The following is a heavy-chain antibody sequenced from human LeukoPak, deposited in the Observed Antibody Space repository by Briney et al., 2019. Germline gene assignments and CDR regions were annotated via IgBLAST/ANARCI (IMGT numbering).Heavy chain of an antibody. Sequence: GGSLRLSCAASGFTFSSYWMHWVRQAPGQGLVWLSRLSTDGSSTDYADSVKGRFTISRDNAKNTLYLQMNSLRAEDTAVYYCARVSCDYTTCKYPFDYWGQGTLVTVSP. CDR2: LSTDGSST. V-gene: IGHV3-74*01. D-gene: IGHD3-3*01. CDR3: ARVSCDYTTCKYPFDY. CDR1: GFTFSSYW. J-gene: IGHJ4*02.